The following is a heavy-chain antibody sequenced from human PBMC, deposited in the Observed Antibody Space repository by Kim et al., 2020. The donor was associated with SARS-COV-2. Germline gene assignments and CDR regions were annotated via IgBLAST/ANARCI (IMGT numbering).Heavy chain of an antibody. J-gene: IGHJ6*02. Sequence: KGRFTISRDNSKNTLYLQMNSLRAEDTAVYYCAKDAYGSGRPYYYYGMDVWGQGTTVTVSS. D-gene: IGHD3-10*01. CDR3: AKDAYGSGRPYYYYGMDV. V-gene: IGHV3-23*01.